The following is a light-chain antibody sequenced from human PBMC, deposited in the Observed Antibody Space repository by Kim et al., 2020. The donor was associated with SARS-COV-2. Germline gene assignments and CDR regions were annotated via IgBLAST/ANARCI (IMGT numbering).Light chain of an antibody. V-gene: IGKV1-17*01. J-gene: IGKJ5*01. Sequence: DIQLTQSPSSLSASVGDRVTITCRASQDIRNDLGWYQQNPGRAPKRLSYGASSLQGGGPSRFSGSGSGTEFTLTSSSLQPGDFAPYYCLRQKTYPVGFGQGTRRESK. CDR1: QDIRND. CDR3: LRQKTYPVG. CDR2: GAS.